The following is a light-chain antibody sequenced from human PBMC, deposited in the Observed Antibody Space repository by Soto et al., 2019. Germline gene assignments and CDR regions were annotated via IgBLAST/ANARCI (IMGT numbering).Light chain of an antibody. CDR1: SSDVGGYNY. CDR3: SSYTSSSALGYV. CDR2: DVS. Sequence: QSALTQPASVSGSPGQSITISCTGTSSDVGGYNYVSWYQQHPGKAPKLMVYDVSNRPSGVSTRFSGSKSGSTASLTISGLQAEDEADYSCSSYTSSSALGYVFGTGTKLTVL. V-gene: IGLV2-14*01. J-gene: IGLJ1*01.